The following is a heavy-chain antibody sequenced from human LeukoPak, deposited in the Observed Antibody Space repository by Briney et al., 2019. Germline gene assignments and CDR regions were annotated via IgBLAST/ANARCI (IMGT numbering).Heavy chain of an antibody. CDR3: ARDIATVQHQD. Sequence: GASVKVSCKTSGYTFTNYGISWVRQAPGQGLEWTGWISGYNGNTNYVQKFRGRVAMTADTSTSTVYMELRSLRSDDTAVYYCARDIATVQHQDWGQGTLVTVSS. D-gene: IGHD1-1*01. J-gene: IGHJ4*02. CDR2: ISGYNGNT. V-gene: IGHV1-18*01. CDR1: GYTFTNYG.